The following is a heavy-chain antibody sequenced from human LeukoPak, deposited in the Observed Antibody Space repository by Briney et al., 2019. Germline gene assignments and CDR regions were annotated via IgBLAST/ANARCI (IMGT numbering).Heavy chain of an antibody. Sequence: GGSLRPSCAASGFTFDDYTMHWVRQAPGKGLEWVSLISWDGGSTYYADSVKGRFTISRDNSKNSLYLQMNSLRTEDTALYYSARAGYDFWSGYFFDYWGQGTLVTVSS. J-gene: IGHJ4*02. CDR2: ISWDGGST. D-gene: IGHD3-3*01. CDR1: GFTFDDYT. CDR3: ARAGYDFWSGYFFDY. V-gene: IGHV3-43*01.